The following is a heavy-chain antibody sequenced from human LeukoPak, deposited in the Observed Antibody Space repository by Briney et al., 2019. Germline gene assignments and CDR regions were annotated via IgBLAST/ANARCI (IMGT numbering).Heavy chain of an antibody. Sequence: AGGSLRLSCAGSGFTVGRCYMSWVRQAPGKGLEWVSVLYSDGTTFYADSVKGRFTISRDNSKNTLHLQMNNLRAEDTAVYYCARVQLTWPNEDYWGQGTLVTVSS. J-gene: IGHJ4*02. CDR2: LYSDGTT. CDR3: ARVQLTWPNEDY. D-gene: IGHD1-1*01. V-gene: IGHV3-53*01. CDR1: GFTVGRCY.